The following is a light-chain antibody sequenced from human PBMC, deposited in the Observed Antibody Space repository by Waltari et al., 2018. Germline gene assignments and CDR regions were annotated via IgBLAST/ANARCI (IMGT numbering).Light chain of an antibody. Sequence: QSALTQPPSASGSPGQSVTISCTGTSSDVGGYNYVSWFHPHPGKAPKLMIYEVTTRPSGVPDRFSGSKSGNTASLTVSGLQAEDEADYYCSSYAGSDTWRYVFGTGTKVTVL. CDR1: SSDVGGYNY. J-gene: IGLJ1*01. CDR3: SSYAGSDTWRYV. V-gene: IGLV2-8*01. CDR2: EVT.